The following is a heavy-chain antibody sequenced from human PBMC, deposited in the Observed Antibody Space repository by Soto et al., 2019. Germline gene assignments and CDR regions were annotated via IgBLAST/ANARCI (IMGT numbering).Heavy chain of an antibody. J-gene: IGHJ5*02. CDR3: AKGGEVAVAGTRRWFDP. CDR1: GFTFSSYA. CDR2: ISGSGGST. Sequence: VGSLRLSCAASGFTFSSYAMSWVRQAPGKGLEWVSAISGSGGSTYYADSVKGRFTISRDNSKNTLYLQMNSLRAEDTAVYYCAKGGEVAVAGTRRWFDPWGQGTLVTVS. V-gene: IGHV3-23*01. D-gene: IGHD6-19*01.